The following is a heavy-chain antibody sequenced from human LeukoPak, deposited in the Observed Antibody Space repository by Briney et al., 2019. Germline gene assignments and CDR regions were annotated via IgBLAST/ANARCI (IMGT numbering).Heavy chain of an antibody. D-gene: IGHD4-17*01. V-gene: IGHV4-61*01. CDR3: ARDRDYGDSGRASDI. J-gene: IGHJ3*02. Sequence: SETLSLTCTVSGGSVRSYSYYWTWIRQPPGKRLECIGYIHYSGSTNYNPSLKSRVTISLDTSKNQFPLKLTSVTAADTAVYYCARDRDYGDSGRASDIWGQGTLVTVSS. CDR2: IHYSGST. CDR1: GGSVRSYSYY.